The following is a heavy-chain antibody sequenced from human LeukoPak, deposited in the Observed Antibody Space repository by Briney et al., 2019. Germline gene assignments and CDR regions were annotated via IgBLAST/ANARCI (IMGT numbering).Heavy chain of an antibody. CDR1: GSTFSSYD. CDR3: ARGPYGTGSHFDF. D-gene: IGHD3-10*01. CDR2: MNPNSGDT. Sequence: ASVKVSCKASGSTFSSYDINWVRQAPGQGLEWMGWMNPNSGDTGYTQRFQGRVTMTRGTSISTAYMELSSLRSEDTAVYYCARGPYGTGSHFDFWGQGTLVTVSS. J-gene: IGHJ4*02. V-gene: IGHV1-8*02.